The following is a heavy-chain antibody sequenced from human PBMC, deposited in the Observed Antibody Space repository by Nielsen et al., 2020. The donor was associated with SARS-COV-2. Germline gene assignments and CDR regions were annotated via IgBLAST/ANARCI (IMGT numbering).Heavy chain of an antibody. CDR2: IKQDGSEK. CDR3: ARDSGADAFDI. V-gene: IGHV3-7*03. Sequence: GESLKISCAASGFTFSSYSMSWVRQAPGKGLEWVANIKQDGSEKYYVDSVKGRFTISRDNAKNSLYLQMNSLRAEDTAVYYCARDSGADAFDIWGQGTMVTVSS. CDR1: GFTFSSYS. J-gene: IGHJ3*02. D-gene: IGHD3-10*01.